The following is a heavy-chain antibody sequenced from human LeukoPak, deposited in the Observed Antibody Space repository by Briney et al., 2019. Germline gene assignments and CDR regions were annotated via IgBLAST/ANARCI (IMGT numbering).Heavy chain of an antibody. J-gene: IGHJ4*02. CDR2: ISSSSSYI. D-gene: IGHD1-26*01. Sequence: PGGSLRLSCAASGFTFSSYSMNWVRQAPGKGLEWVSSISSSSSYIYYADSVKGRFTISRDNAKNSLYLQMNSLRAEDTAVYYCARGLDSYKKEDYWGQGTLVTVSS. CDR1: GFTFSSYS. CDR3: ARGLDSYKKEDY. V-gene: IGHV3-21*01.